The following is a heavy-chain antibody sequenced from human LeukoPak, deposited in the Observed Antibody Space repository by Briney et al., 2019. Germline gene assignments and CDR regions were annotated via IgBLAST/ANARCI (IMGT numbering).Heavy chain of an antibody. V-gene: IGHV3-66*01. D-gene: IGHD6-13*01. CDR2: IYSGGTT. Sequence: GGSLRLSCAASGFTVSGNYMNWVRQAPGKGLEGVSVIYSGGTTYYADSVKGRFTISRDNSKNTLYLQLNSLRVEDTAVYYCARGALGAAGRLDYWGQGTLVTVSS. CDR3: ARGALGAAGRLDY. J-gene: IGHJ4*02. CDR1: GFTVSGNY.